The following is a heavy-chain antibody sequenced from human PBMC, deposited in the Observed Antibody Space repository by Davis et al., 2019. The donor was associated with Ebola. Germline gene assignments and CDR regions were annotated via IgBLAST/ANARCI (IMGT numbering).Heavy chain of an antibody. CDR2: TYHSGST. CDR1: GGSISSHY. CDR3: ARTGDYGMDV. D-gene: IGHD3-10*01. V-gene: IGHV4-59*11. J-gene: IGHJ6*02. Sequence: MPSETLSLTCTVSGGSISSHYWSWIRQPPGKGLEWFGYTYHSGSTNYDPSFRSRVTIPVDTSKNQFSLRLSSVTAADTAVYYCARTGDYGMDVWGQGTTVTVSS.